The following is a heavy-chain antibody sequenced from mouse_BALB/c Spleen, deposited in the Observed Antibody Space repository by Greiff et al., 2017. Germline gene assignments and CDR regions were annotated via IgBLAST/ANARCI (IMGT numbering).Heavy chain of an antibody. CDR3: DRRANGNDAMDY. D-gene: IGHD2-1*01. CDR1: GYSFTGYY. V-gene: IGHV1S34*01. Sequence: LVKTGASVKISCKASGYSFTGYYMHWVKQSHGKSLEWIGYISCYNGATSYNQKFKGKATFTVDTSSSTAYLQFNSLTSEDSAVYYCDRRANGNDAMDYWGQGTSVSVSS. CDR2: ISCYNGAT. J-gene: IGHJ4*01.